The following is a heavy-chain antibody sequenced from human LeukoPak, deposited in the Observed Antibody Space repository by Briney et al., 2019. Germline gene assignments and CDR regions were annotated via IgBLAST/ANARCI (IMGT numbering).Heavy chain of an antibody. CDR1: AFTFSDYW. D-gene: IGHD3-22*01. CDR2: IKEDGSEK. V-gene: IGHV3-7*01. Sequence: GGSLRLSCAASAFTFSDYWMTWVRQAPGKGLERVANIKEDGSEKYYVDSVKGRFTISRDNAKNSLYLQMNSLRAEDTAVYYCASTWGHYYDSSGYYALSFDYWGQGTLVTVSS. CDR3: ASTWGHYYDSSGYYALSFDY. J-gene: IGHJ4*02.